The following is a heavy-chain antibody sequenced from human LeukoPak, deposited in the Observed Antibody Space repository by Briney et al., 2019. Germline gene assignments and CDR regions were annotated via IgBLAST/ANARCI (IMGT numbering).Heavy chain of an antibody. CDR2: IIPIFGTA. D-gene: IGHD2-2*02. V-gene: IGHV1-69*13. J-gene: IGHJ3*02. CDR1: GGSFSNFA. CDR3: ARGSYGYCSSTSCYTKAFDI. Sequence: SVKVSCKASGGSFSNFAISWVRQAPGQGFEWMGGIIPIFGTANYAQKFQGRVTITADESTSTAYMELSSLRSEDSAVYYCARGSYGYCSSTSCYTKAFDIWGQGTMVTVSS.